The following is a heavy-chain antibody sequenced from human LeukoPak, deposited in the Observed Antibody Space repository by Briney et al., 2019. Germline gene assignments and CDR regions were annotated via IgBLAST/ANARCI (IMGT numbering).Heavy chain of an antibody. J-gene: IGHJ6*02. CDR2: TYYRSRWFT. CDR3: TRGAGAVDV. Sequence: SQTLSLTCAISGDSVSSNTAAWNWIRQSPSRGLEYLGRTYYRSRWFTDYAPSVTGRITINADTSKNQVSLQLNSVTPEDTAVYYCTRGAGAVDVWGQGATVTVSS. V-gene: IGHV6-1*01. CDR1: GDSVSSNTAA.